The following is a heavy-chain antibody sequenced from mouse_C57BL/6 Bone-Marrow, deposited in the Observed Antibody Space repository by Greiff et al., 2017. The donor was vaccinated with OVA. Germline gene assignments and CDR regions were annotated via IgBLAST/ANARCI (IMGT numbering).Heavy chain of an antibody. CDR2: IDPSDSYT. V-gene: IGHV1-69*01. CDR3: ARRAVRYFDV. D-gene: IGHD3-1*01. J-gene: IGHJ1*03. Sequence: QVQLQQPGAELVMPGASVKLSCKASGYTFTSYWMHWVKQRPGQGLEWIGEIDPSDSYTNYNQKFKGKSTLTVDKSSSTAYMQLSSLTSEDSAVYYCARRAVRYFDVWGTGTTVTVSS. CDR1: GYTFTSYW.